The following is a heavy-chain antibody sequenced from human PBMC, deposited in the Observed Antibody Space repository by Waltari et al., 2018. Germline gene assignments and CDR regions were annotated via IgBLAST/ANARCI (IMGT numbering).Heavy chain of an antibody. CDR1: GFTFRSYG. Sequence: QVQLVESGGGVVQPGRSLRLSCAASGFTFRSYGMHWVRQAPGKGLEWVAVISYDGINKYYADSVKGRFTISRDNSKNTLYLQMNSLRAEDTAVYYCAKQYRIAAATELDYWGQGTLVTVSS. J-gene: IGHJ4*02. V-gene: IGHV3-30*18. D-gene: IGHD6-13*01. CDR2: ISYDGINK. CDR3: AKQYRIAAATELDY.